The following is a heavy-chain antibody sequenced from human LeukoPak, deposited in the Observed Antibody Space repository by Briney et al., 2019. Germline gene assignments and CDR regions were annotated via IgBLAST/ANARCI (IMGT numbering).Heavy chain of an antibody. CDR2: MNPNSGNT. J-gene: IGHJ4*02. CDR3: ARMDSSSF. CDR1: GYTFTSYD. Sequence: ASVKVSCKASGYTFTSYDINGVRQATGQRLEWRGWMNPNSGNTGYAQKFQGRVTITRNTSISRGYIELSSLRSEATAVYYCARMDSSSFWGQGTLVTVSS. D-gene: IGHD6-13*01. V-gene: IGHV1-8*03.